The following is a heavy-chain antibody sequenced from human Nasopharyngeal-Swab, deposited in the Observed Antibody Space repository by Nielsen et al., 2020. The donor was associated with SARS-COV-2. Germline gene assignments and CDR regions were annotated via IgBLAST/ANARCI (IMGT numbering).Heavy chain of an antibody. CDR1: ANTFSTLW. CDR2: IDLSDSYT. V-gene: IGHV5-10-1*01. J-gene: IGHJ6*03. D-gene: IGHD2-2*01. CDR3: GSRFCSGASCYVERIAYYQYYMDV. Sequence: GESLKISCKASANTFSTLWISWVRQKPGKGLEWLGRIDLSDSYTNYSPSFQGHVSFSVDKSTSTAYLQWSSLQASDTAMYYCGSRFCSGASCYVERIAYYQYYMDVWGRGTTVTVSS.